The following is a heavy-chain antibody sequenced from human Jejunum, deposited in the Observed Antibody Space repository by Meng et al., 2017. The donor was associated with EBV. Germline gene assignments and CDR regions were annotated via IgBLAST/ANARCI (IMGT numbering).Heavy chain of an antibody. CDR3: ARRVDLGVTAHFDY. J-gene: IGHJ4*02. Sequence: QVRQKQWGEGLLKPSEPLPRLCMVYGGSFSGYSWSWIRQSPGKGLEWIGEINHSGSTNYNPSLKSRVTILVDTSKNQFSLKVNSVTAADTAVYYCARRVDLGVTAHFDYWGQGTLVTVSS. V-gene: IGHV4-34*01. CDR2: INHSGST. CDR1: GGSFSGYS. D-gene: IGHD2-21*02.